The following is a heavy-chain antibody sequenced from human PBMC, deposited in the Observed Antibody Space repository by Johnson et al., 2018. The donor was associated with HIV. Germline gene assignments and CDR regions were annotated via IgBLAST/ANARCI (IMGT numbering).Heavy chain of an antibody. J-gene: IGHJ3*02. CDR3: ARARDRSSSRDAFDI. D-gene: IGHD6-13*01. V-gene: IGHV3-9*01. CDR1: GFTFDDYA. Sequence: VQLVESGGGLVQPGRSLRLSCAASGFTFDDYAMHWVRQAPGKGLEWVSGLSWNSISIRYADSVKGRFTISRDNAKNSLYLQMNSLRAEDTALYYCARARDRSSSRDAFDIWGQGTMVTVSS. CDR2: LSWNSISI.